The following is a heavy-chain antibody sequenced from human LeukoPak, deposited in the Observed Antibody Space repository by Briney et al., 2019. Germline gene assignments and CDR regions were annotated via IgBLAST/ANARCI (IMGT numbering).Heavy chain of an antibody. J-gene: IGHJ4*02. CDR3: ARMVAVAHHFDY. CDR1: GDSVSSNSAA. D-gene: IGHD6-19*01. V-gene: IGHV6-1*01. CDR2: TYYRSKWYN. Sequence: SQTLSLTCAISGDSVSSNSAAWNWIRQSPSRGLEWLGRTYYRSKWYNNYGVSVKSRITINPDTSKNQFSLQLNSVTPEDTAVYYCARMVAVAHHFDYWGQGTLVTVSS.